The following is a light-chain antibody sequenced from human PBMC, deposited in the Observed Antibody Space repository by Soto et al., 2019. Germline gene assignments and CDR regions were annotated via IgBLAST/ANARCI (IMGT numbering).Light chain of an antibody. CDR2: DVS. V-gene: IGLV2-14*03. CDR1: SSDVGGYNF. CDR3: SSYTGSSTLGV. Sequence: QSVLTQPASVSGSPGQSITISCTGTSSDVGGYNFVSWYQQHPGKAPKLMIYDVSNRPSGVSNRFSGSKSGNTASLTIFGLQADDEADYYCSSYTGSSTLGVFGGGTKLTVL. J-gene: IGLJ2*01.